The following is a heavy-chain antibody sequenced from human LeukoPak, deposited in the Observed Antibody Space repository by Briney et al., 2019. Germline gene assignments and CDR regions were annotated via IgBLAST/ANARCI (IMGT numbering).Heavy chain of an antibody. J-gene: IGHJ6*02. CDR3: AKLGRYYGSGSYGYGMDV. CDR1: GFTFGSYA. CDR2: ISGSGGST. D-gene: IGHD3-10*01. V-gene: IGHV3-23*01. Sequence: PGGSLRLSCEASGFTFGSYAMSWVRQAPGKGLEWVSAISGSGGSTYYADSVKGRFTISRDNSKNTLYLQMNSLRAEDTAVYYCAKLGRYYGSGSYGYGMDVWGQGTTVTVSS.